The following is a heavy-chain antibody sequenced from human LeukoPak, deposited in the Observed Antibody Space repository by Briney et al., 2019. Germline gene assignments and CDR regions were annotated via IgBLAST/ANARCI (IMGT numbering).Heavy chain of an antibody. CDR1: GFTFSDYY. J-gene: IGHJ4*02. CDR2: ISSSGSTI. Sequence: GGSLRLSCAASGFTFSDYYMSWIRQAPGKGLEWVSYISSSGSTIYYADSVKGRFTISRDNAKNSLYLQMNGLRAEDTAVYYCARVGYCSSTSCYGLDYWGQGTLVTVSS. D-gene: IGHD2-2*01. CDR3: ARVGYCSSTSCYGLDY. V-gene: IGHV3-11*01.